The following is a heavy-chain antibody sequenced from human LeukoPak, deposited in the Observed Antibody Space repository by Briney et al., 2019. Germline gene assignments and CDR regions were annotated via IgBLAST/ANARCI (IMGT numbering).Heavy chain of an antibody. CDR2: ISSSGSTI. V-gene: IGHV3-11*01. J-gene: IGHJ4*02. CDR3: AREARYSSGWYRRNYFDY. D-gene: IGHD6-19*01. Sequence: GGSLRLSCAASGFTFSGYYMSWIRQAPGKGLEWVSYISSSGSTIYYADSVKGRFTISRDNAKNSLYLQMNSLRAEDTAVYYCAREARYSSGWYRRNYFDYWGQGTLVTVSS. CDR1: GFTFSGYY.